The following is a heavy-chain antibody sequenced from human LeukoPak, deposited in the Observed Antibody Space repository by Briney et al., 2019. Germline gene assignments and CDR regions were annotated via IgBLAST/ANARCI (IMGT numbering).Heavy chain of an antibody. J-gene: IGHJ5*02. Sequence: TGGSLRLSCAASGFTFSSYGIHWVRQAPGKGLEWVTFIPYDGLNRICADSVEGRFTVSRYNSKNTVYLQMNSLRPEDAAVYYCANGPTPLSSRGWIDPWGQGTLVTVSS. V-gene: IGHV3-30*02. CDR1: GFTFSSYG. CDR3: ANGPTPLSSRGWIDP. D-gene: IGHD6-13*01. CDR2: IPYDGLNR.